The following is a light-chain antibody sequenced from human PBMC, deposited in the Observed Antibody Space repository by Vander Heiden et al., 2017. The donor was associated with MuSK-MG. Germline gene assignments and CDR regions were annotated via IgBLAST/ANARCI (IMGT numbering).Light chain of an antibody. J-gene: IGKJ4*01. V-gene: IGKV1-33*01. CDR1: QDISNY. CDR3: QQYDNLSLT. CDR2: DAS. Sequence: DIQMTQPPSSLSASVGDRVTITYQASQDISNYLNWYQQKPGKAPKLLIYDASNLETGVPSRFSGSGSGTDFTFTNSSLQPEDIVTYYCQQYDNLSLTFGGGTKVEIK.